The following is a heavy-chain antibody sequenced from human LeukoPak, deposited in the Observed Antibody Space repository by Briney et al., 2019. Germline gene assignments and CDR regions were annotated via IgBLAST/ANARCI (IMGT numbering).Heavy chain of an antibody. V-gene: IGHV3-23*01. D-gene: IGHD6-13*01. J-gene: IGHJ3*02. Sequence: GRSLRLSCAASGFTFSSYAMSWVRQAPGKGLEWVSAISGSGASTYYADSVKGRFTISRDNSKNTLYLQMNSLRAEDTAVYYCATRAGSSWWNDAFDIWGQGTMVTVSS. CDR3: ATRAGSSWWNDAFDI. CDR2: ISGSGAST. CDR1: GFTFSSYA.